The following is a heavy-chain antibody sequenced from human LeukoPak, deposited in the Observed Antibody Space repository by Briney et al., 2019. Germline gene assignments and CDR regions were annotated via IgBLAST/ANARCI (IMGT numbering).Heavy chain of an antibody. Sequence: GASVKASCKASGYTFTGYYIHWVRQAPGQGLEWMGMIYPRDGSTSYAQKFQGRVTVTRDTSTSTVHMELSGLRSEDTAVYYCARDQEGFDYWGQGTLVTVSS. CDR1: GYTFTGYY. V-gene: IGHV1-46*01. J-gene: IGHJ4*02. CDR3: ARDQEGFDY. CDR2: IYPRDGST.